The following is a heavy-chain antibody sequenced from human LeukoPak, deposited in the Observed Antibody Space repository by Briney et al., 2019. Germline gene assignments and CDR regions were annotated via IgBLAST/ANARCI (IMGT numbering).Heavy chain of an antibody. CDR3: ARDPNPYYYDSSGETYFDY. CDR2: IKQDGSEK. Sequence: GGSLRLSCAASGFNFSSYWMSWVRQAPGKGLEWVANIKQDGSEKYYVDSVKGRFTISRDNAKNSLYLQMNSLRAEDTAVYYCARDPNPYYYDSSGETYFDYWGQGTLVTVSS. CDR1: GFNFSSYW. J-gene: IGHJ4*02. V-gene: IGHV3-7*01. D-gene: IGHD3-22*01.